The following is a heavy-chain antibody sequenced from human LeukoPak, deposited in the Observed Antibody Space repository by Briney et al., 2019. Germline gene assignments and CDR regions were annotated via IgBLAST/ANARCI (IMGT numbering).Heavy chain of an antibody. CDR1: GYTFTSYY. CDR3: ARDRNVGEMYSSSWYSRLHYYFDY. CDR2: INPSGGST. J-gene: IGHJ4*02. Sequence: ASVKVSCKASGYTFTSYYMHWVRQAPGQGLEWMGIINPSGGSTSYAQKFQGRVTMTRDTPTSTVYMELSSLRSEDTAVYYCARDRNVGEMYSSSWYSRLHYYFDYWGQGTLVTVSS. D-gene: IGHD6-13*01. V-gene: IGHV1-46*01.